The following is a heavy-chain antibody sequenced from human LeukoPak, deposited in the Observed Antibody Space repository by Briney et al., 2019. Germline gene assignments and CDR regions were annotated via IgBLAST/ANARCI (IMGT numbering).Heavy chain of an antibody. CDR2: ISAYNGNT. CDR1: GYTFTSYG. J-gene: IGHJ6*03. D-gene: IGHD3-9*01. V-gene: IGHV1-18*01. CDR3: ARGTDILTGYSLYYYMDV. Sequence: GASVKVSCKASGYTFTSYGISWVRQAPGQGLEWMRWISAYNGNTNYAQKLQGRVTMTTDTSTSTAYMELRSLRSDDTAVYYCARGTDILTGYSLYYYMDVWGKGTTVTVSS.